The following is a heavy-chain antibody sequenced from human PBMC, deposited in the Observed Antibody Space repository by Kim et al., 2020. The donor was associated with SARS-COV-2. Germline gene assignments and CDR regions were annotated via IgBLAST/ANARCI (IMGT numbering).Heavy chain of an antibody. D-gene: IGHD3-16*01. CDR1: GFTFSSYA. J-gene: IGHJ4*02. Sequence: GGSLRLSCAASGFTFSSYAMHWVRQAPGKGLEWVAVIWYDGSNKYYADSVKGRFTISRDNSKNTLYLQMNSLRAEDTAVYYCVGGQVGDPLDYWGQGTLVTVSS. CDR3: VGGQVGDPLDY. V-gene: IGHV3-33*01. CDR2: IWYDGSNK.